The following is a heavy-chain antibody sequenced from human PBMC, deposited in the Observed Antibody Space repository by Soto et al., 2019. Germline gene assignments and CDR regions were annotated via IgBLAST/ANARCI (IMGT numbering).Heavy chain of an antibody. CDR3: ARVYGGNSRNYYYYGMDV. V-gene: IGHV1-2*04. Sequence: ASVKVSCKASGYTFTGYYMHWVRQAPGQGLEWMGWINPNSGGTNYAQKFQGWVTMTRDTSISTAYMELSRLRSDDTAVYYCARVYGGNSRNYYYYGMDVWGQGTTVTVSS. J-gene: IGHJ6*02. CDR1: GYTFTGYY. CDR2: INPNSGGT. D-gene: IGHD2-21*02.